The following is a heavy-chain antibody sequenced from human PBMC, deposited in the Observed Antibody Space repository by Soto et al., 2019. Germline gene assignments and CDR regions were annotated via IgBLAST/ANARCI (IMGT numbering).Heavy chain of an antibody. V-gene: IGHV3-64*01. CDR3: ARISGYAFDY. CDR2: INSNGGST. CDR1: GFTVSSYA. D-gene: IGHD5-12*01. Sequence: EVQLVESGGGLVQPGGSLRLSCAASGFTVSSYAMDWVRQAPGKGLEYVSVINSNGGSTYYANSVKGRFTISRDNSKNTLYLQMGSLRAEDMAVYYCARISGYAFDYWGQGTLVTVSS. J-gene: IGHJ4*02.